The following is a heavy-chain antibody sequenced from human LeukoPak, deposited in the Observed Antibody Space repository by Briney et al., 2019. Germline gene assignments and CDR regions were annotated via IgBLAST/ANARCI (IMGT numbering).Heavy chain of an antibody. J-gene: IGHJ5*02. CDR3: ARTLYNWNYAYP. Sequence: PSETLSLTCTVSGGSISSYYWSWIRQPPGKGLEWIGYIYYSGSTNYNPSLKSRVTISVDTSKNQFSLKLSSVTAADTAVYYCARTLYNWNYAYPWGQGTLVTVSS. CDR2: IYYSGST. V-gene: IGHV4-59*08. CDR1: GGSISSYY. D-gene: IGHD1-7*01.